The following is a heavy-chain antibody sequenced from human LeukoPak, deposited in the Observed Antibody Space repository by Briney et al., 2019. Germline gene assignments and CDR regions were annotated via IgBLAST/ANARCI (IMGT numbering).Heavy chain of an antibody. CDR2: IYYSGST. D-gene: IGHD2-21*02. CDR1: GGSISNKY. V-gene: IGHV4-59*08. CDR3: ARALLAYCCGDCNNWFDP. Sequence: SGTLSLTCPVSGGSISNKYWSWIRQPPGKGRGGIGYIYYSGSTNYNASLKSRVTILVDTSTTQFSLKLSSVTAADTAVYYCARALLAYCCGDCNNWFDPWGQGTLVPVPS. J-gene: IGHJ5*02.